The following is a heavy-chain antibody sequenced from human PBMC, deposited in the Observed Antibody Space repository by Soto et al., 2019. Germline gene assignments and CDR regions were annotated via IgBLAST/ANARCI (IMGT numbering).Heavy chain of an antibody. Sequence: GASVKVSCKASGYTFTSYYMHWVRQAPGQGLEWMGIINPSGGSTSYAQKFQGRVTMTRDTSTSTVYMELSSLRSEDTAVYYCARDLYYDSSGYYVFYYFDYWGQGTLVTVSS. CDR1: GYTFTSYY. CDR3: ARDLYYDSSGYYVFYYFDY. D-gene: IGHD3-22*01. V-gene: IGHV1-46*01. CDR2: INPSGGST. J-gene: IGHJ4*02.